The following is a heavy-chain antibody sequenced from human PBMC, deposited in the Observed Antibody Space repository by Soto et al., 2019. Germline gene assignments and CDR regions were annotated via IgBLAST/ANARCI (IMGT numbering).Heavy chain of an antibody. V-gene: IGHV1-69*12. CDR1: GGTFSSYA. CDR3: ATVRLVELELRETGYYYNSGMDV. CDR2: IIPIFGTA. J-gene: IGHJ6*02. Sequence: QVQLVQSGAEVKKPGSSVKVSCKASGGTFSSYAISWVRQAPGQGLERMGGIIPIFGTANYAQKFQGRVTSTADESTSTAYMELSSRRSEDTAVYYCATVRLVELELRETGYYYNSGMDVRGQGTTVTASS. D-gene: IGHD1-7*01.